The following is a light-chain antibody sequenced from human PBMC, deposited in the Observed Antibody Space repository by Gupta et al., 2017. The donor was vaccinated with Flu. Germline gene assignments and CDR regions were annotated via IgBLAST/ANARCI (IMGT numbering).Light chain of an antibody. J-gene: IGKJ2*01. CDR2: KAS. CDR3: QHEKSYPYT. Sequence: PSTLSASVGDRVTITCRASQIISKWLAWFQQKPGKAPKLLIYKASSVESGVPSRFSGSGSGTEFTLTISSLQPDDFATYYCQHEKSYPYTFGQGTKLEIK. V-gene: IGKV1-5*03. CDR1: QIISKW.